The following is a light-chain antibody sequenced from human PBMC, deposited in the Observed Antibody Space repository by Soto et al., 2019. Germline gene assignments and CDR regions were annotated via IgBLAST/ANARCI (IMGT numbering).Light chain of an antibody. Sequence: EIVLTQSPGTLSLSPGERATLSCRASQSVSSSYLAWYQQKPGQAPRLLIYGASSRATGIPDRFSGSGSGPDFTLTISRLEPEDFAVYYCHQYVSLYTFGQGTKLEIK. CDR1: QSVSSSY. CDR2: GAS. CDR3: HQYVSLYT. J-gene: IGKJ2*01. V-gene: IGKV3-20*01.